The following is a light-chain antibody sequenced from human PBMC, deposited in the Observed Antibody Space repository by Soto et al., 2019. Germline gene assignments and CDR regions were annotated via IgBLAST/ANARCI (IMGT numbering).Light chain of an antibody. CDR1: SSDIGSYNF. V-gene: IGLV2-23*01. J-gene: IGLJ3*02. CDR3: FSYAGSTTWV. CDR2: EAS. Sequence: QSVLTQSASVSGSPGQSITISCTGTSSDIGSYNFVSWYQQRPGKAPKLMIFEASKRPSGVPYRFSGSKSANTASLTISGLQAEDEADYYCFSYAGSTTWVFGGGTQLTVL.